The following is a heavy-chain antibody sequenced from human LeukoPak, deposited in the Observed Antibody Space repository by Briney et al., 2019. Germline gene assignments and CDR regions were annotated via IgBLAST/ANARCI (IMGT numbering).Heavy chain of an antibody. CDR1: GFTFSSYA. D-gene: IGHD2-2*01. Sequence: GGSLRLSCAASGFTFSSYAMHWVRQAPGKGLEWVAVISYDGSNKYYADSVKGRFTISRDNSKNTLYLQMNSLRAEDTAVYYCARGACTSCYFTRRAGGMDVWGQGTTVTVSS. CDR3: ARGACTSCYFTRRAGGMDV. CDR2: ISYDGSNK. V-gene: IGHV3-30-3*01. J-gene: IGHJ6*02.